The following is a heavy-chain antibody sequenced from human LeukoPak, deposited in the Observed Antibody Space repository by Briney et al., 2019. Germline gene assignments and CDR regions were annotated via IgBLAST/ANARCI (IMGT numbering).Heavy chain of an antibody. CDR3: AKGSGRGYSYGLDN. V-gene: IGHV3-23*01. D-gene: IGHD5-18*01. CDR1: GSTFSSYA. CDR2: ISSSGGST. Sequence: GGSLRLSCAASGSTFSSYAMSWVRQAPGKGLEWVSVISSSGGSTYYADSVKGRFTISRDSSKNTLYLQMNSLRAEDTALYYCAKGSGRGYSYGLDNWGQGTLVTVSS. J-gene: IGHJ4*02.